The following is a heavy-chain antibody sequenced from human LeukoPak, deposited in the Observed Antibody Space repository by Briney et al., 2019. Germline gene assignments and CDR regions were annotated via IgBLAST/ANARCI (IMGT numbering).Heavy chain of an antibody. CDR2: IYAAGSI. D-gene: IGHD3-22*01. CDR3: ARGRSYYYDSTGSFDY. J-gene: IGHJ4*02. CDR1: GFTVSSNY. Sequence: GGSLRLSCAASGFTVSSNYVSWVRRAPGKGLEWVSVIYAAGSIYYADSVKGRFTISRDNSQNTLYLQMNSLRAEDTAVYYCARGRSYYYDSTGSFDYWGQGTLVTVSS. V-gene: IGHV3-66*01.